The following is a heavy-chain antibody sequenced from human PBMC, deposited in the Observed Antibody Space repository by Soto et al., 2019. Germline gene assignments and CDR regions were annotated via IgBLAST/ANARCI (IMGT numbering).Heavy chain of an antibody. J-gene: IGHJ4*02. D-gene: IGHD3-10*01. CDR3: TTDRLLWFGEFSTFDY. CDR1: GFTFSNAW. CDR2: IKSKTDGGTT. Sequence: GGSLRLSCSASGFTFSNAWMSWVRQAPGKGLEWVGRIKSKTDGGTTDYAAPVKGRFTISRDDSKNTLYLQMNSLKTEDTAVYYCTTDRLLWFGEFSTFDYWGQGTLVTVSS. V-gene: IGHV3-15*01.